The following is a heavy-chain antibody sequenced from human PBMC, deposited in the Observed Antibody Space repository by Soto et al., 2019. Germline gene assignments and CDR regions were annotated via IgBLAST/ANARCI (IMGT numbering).Heavy chain of an antibody. Sequence: PGGSLRLSCAASGFTFSNAWMSWVRQAPGKGLEWVGRIKSKTDGGTTDYAAPVKGRFTISRDNAKTSLYLQMNSLTAEDTAVYYCAREGVHNYTEYYFDYWGQGTLVTVSS. V-gene: IGHV3-15*01. CDR2: IKSKTDGGTT. CDR3: AREGVHNYTEYYFDY. CDR1: GFTFSNAW. J-gene: IGHJ4*02. D-gene: IGHD3-10*01.